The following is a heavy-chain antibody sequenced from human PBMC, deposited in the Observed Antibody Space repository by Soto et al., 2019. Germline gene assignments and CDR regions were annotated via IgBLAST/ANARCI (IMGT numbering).Heavy chain of an antibody. CDR3: ARFITMDRPSTIDY. V-gene: IGHV4-31*03. J-gene: IGHJ4*02. CDR1: GGSISSGGYY. CDR2: IYYSGST. Sequence: PSETLSLTCTVSGGSISSGGYYWSWIRQHPGKGLEWIGYIYYSGSTYYNPSLKSRVTISVDTSKNQFSLKLSSVTAADTAVYYCARFITMDRPSTIDYWGQGTLVTVSS. D-gene: IGHD3-10*01.